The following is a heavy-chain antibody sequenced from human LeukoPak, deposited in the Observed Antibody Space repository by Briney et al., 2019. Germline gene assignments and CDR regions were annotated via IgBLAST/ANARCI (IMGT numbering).Heavy chain of an antibody. CDR3: ARAPMYGSSAFDY. Sequence: GGSLRLSCAASGFTFSSYGMSWVRQAPGKGLEWVSAISGSGGSTYYADSVKGRFTISRDNAKNSLYLQMNSLRAEDTAVYYCARAPMYGSSAFDYWGQGTLVTVSS. CDR1: GFTFSSYG. CDR2: ISGSGGST. V-gene: IGHV3-23*01. J-gene: IGHJ4*02. D-gene: IGHD6-6*01.